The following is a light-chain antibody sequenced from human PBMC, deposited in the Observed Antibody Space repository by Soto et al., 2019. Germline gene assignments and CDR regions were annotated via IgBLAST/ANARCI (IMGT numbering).Light chain of an antibody. Sequence: QSALTQPASVSGSPGQSITISCTGTSSDVGGYNYVSWYQQHPGKAPKLMIYEVSNRPSGVSNRFSGSKSGNKASLTISGLQAEDEADYYCSSYTRSSTLYVFGTGTKVTVL. CDR3: SSYTRSSTLYV. J-gene: IGLJ1*01. V-gene: IGLV2-14*01. CDR1: SSDVGGYNY. CDR2: EVS.